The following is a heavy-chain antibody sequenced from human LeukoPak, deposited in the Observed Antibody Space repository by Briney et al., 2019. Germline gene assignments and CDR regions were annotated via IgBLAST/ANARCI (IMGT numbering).Heavy chain of an antibody. J-gene: IGHJ6*02. V-gene: IGHV3-66*01. CDR3: GSKYDFSNYRPDDGGIDV. D-gene: IGHD3/OR15-3a*01. CDR1: GFAISKNY. Sequence: PGGSLRLSCAASGFAISKNYISWVRQVPGERLEWVSIIYTGGTTGYADSVRGRFTISRDNSKNTVYLQMDSLGAEDTAVYYCGSKYDFSNYRPDDGGIDVWGQGTTVTVSS. CDR2: IYTGGTT.